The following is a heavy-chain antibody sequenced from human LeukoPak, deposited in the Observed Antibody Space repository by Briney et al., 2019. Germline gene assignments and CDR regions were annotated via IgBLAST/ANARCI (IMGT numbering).Heavy chain of an antibody. V-gene: IGHV1-2*02. CDR3: ARVKVGATYYYFDY. CDR1: GYTFTGYY. CDR2: INPNSGGT. J-gene: IGHJ4*02. Sequence: ASVKVSCKASGYTFTGYYTHWVRQAPGQGREWMGWINPNSGGTNYAQKFQGRVTMTRDTSISTAYMELSRLRSDDTAVYYCARVKVGATYYYFDYWGQGTLVTVSS. D-gene: IGHD1-26*01.